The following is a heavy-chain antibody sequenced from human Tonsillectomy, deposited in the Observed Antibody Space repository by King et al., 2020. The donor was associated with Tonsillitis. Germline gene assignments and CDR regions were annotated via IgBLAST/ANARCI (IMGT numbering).Heavy chain of an antibody. Sequence: VQLQESGPGLVKPSETLSLTCAVSGYSISSGYYWGWIRQPPGKGLEWIGSIYHSGSTYYNPSLKSRVTISVDTSKNQFSLKMSSVTAADTAMYYCARKGESGYYYYGMDVWGQGTTVTVSS. CDR1: GYSISSGYY. CDR3: ARKGESGYYYYGMDV. D-gene: IGHD2-21*01. V-gene: IGHV4-38-2*01. J-gene: IGHJ6*02. CDR2: IYHSGST.